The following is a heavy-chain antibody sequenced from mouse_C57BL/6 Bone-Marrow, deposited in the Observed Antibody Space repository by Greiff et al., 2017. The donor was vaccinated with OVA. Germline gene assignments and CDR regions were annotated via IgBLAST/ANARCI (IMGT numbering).Heavy chain of an antibody. Sequence: VQLQQSGPELVKPGASVKISCKASGYTFTDYYMNWVKQSHGKSLEWIGDITPNNGGNSYNQQFKGKATFTVDKSSSTAYMELRSRTSEDSAVYYCATFYYYGSFDYWGQGTTLTVSS. CDR1: GYTFTDYY. CDR3: ATFYYYGSFDY. J-gene: IGHJ2*01. V-gene: IGHV1-26*01. CDR2: ITPNNGGN. D-gene: IGHD1-1*01.